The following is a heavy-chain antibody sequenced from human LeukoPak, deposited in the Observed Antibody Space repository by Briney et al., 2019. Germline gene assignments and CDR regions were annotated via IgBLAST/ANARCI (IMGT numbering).Heavy chain of an antibody. CDR2: INPNSGGT. CDR3: ARPRYCSGGSCYGDWFDP. V-gene: IGHV1-2*02. CDR1: GYTFTGYY. D-gene: IGHD2-15*01. Sequence: GVSVKVSCKASGYTFTGYYMHWVRQAPGQGLEWMRRINPNSGGTNYAQKFQGRVTMTRDTSISTAYMELSRLRSDDTAVYYCARPRYCSGGSCYGDWFDPWGQGTLVTVSS. J-gene: IGHJ5*02.